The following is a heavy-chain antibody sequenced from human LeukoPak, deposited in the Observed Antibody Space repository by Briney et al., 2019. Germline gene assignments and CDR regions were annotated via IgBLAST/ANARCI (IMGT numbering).Heavy chain of an antibody. CDR1: GGSISSYY. Sequence: SETLSLICTVSGGSISSYYRSWIRHPPGKGLEWIGYIYYSGSTSYNPSLKSRVTISVDTSKNQFSLKLSSVTAADTAVYYCARGQRLFDYWGQGTLVTVSS. CDR3: ARGQRLFDY. D-gene: IGHD6-25*01. V-gene: IGHV4-59*01. J-gene: IGHJ4*02. CDR2: IYYSGST.